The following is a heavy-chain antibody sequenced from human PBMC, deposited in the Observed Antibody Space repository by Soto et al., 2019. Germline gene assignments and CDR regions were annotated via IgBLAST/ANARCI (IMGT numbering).Heavy chain of an antibody. CDR1: GFTSSSYA. D-gene: IGHD6-6*01. Sequence: EVKLLASVGGLVQPGESMRLSCAASGFTSSSYAMSWVRHAPGRGLEWVSVISGSDDSTYYADSVKGRFTLSRYNSKNTVYLQTNTLSAADTAVYYCAKRSISSTFASWAQGTLVTVSS. J-gene: IGHJ4*02. CDR3: AKRSISSTFAS. V-gene: IGHV3-23*01. CDR2: ISGSDDST.